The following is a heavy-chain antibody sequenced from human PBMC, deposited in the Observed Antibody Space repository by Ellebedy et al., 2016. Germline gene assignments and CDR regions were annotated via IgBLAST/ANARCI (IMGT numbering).Heavy chain of an antibody. V-gene: IGHV3-7*01. Sequence: GESLKISCAASGFIFSSFWMSWVRQAPGKGLEWVANIKHDGTEKYYVDSVKGRFTISRDNAKNSLYLQMNSLRAEDTAVYFCARLYSGDDLACFDYWGQGTLVTVSS. D-gene: IGHD5-12*01. J-gene: IGHJ4*02. CDR1: GFIFSSFW. CDR2: IKHDGTEK. CDR3: ARLYSGDDLACFDY.